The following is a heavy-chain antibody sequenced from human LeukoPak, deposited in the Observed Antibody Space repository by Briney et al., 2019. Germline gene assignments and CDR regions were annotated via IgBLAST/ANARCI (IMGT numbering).Heavy chain of an antibody. D-gene: IGHD3-3*01. Sequence: GGSLRLSCAASGFTFSSYAMSWVRQAPGKGLEWVSAISGSGGSTYYADSVKGRFTISRDNSKNTLYLQMNSLRAEDTAVYYCAKFHDFWSGYSDFDYWGQGTLVTVSS. CDR2: ISGSGGST. CDR3: AKFHDFWSGYSDFDY. J-gene: IGHJ4*02. V-gene: IGHV3-23*01. CDR1: GFTFSSYA.